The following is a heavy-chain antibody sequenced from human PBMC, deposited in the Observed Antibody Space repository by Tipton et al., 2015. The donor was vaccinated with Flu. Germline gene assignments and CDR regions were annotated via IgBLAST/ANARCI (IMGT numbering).Heavy chain of an antibody. J-gene: IGHJ5*02. Sequence: TLSLTCSVSGGSITSDTHHWGWVRQPPGKGLERIGSFYYSGTTHYDPSLKSRVTISVDTSKNQFSVHLNSVTAADTAVYYCAGHAVTGPFSWGQGTLVTVSS. CDR2: FYYSGTT. CDR1: GGSITSDTHH. D-gene: IGHD6-19*01. V-gene: IGHV4-39*01. CDR3: AGHAVTGPFS.